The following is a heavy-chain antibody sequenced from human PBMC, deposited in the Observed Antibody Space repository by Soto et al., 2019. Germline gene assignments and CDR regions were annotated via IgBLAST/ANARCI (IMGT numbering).Heavy chain of an antibody. D-gene: IGHD3-10*01. V-gene: IGHV3-48*01. CDR1: GFRFSSYS. Sequence: EVQLVESGGGLVQPGGSLRLSCAASGFRFSSYSMNWVRQAPGKGLEWVSYISSSSSTIYYADSVKGRFTISRDNAKNSLYLQMNSLRAEDTAVYYCARANYYGSPGDFDYWGQGTLFTVSS. CDR2: ISSSSSTI. J-gene: IGHJ4*02. CDR3: ARANYYGSPGDFDY.